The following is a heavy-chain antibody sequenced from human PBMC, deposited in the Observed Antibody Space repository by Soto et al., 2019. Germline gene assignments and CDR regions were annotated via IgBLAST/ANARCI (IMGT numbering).Heavy chain of an antibody. Sequence: GGSLRLSCAASGFTFSSSDMHWVRQATGKSLEWVSGIGSAGDPYYAASVKGRFTISRENANNSLYLQMNSLRAGHTAVYYCARWHWQQLAFDYWGQGTLVTVS. CDR2: IGSAGDP. V-gene: IGHV3-13*05. CDR3: ARWHWQQLAFDY. CDR1: GFTFSSSD. D-gene: IGHD6-13*01. J-gene: IGHJ4*02.